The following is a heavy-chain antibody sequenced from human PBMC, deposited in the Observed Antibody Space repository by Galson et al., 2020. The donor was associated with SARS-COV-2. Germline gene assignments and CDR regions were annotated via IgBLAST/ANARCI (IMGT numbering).Heavy chain of an antibody. J-gene: IGHJ5*02. CDR2: ISSSSSYI. Sequence: NSGGSLRLSCAASGFTFSSYSMNWVRQAPGEGLEWVSSISSSSSYIYYADSVKGRFTISRDNAKNSLYLQMNSLRAEDTAVYYCARDPAEDIVVVVAATRWDWFDPWGQGTLVTVSS. CDR3: ARDPAEDIVVVVAATRWDWFDP. CDR1: GFTFSSYS. V-gene: IGHV3-21*01. D-gene: IGHD2-15*01.